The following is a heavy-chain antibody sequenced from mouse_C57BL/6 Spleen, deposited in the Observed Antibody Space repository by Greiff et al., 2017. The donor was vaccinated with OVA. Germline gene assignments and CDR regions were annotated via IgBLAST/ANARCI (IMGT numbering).Heavy chain of an antibody. CDR2: IYPGSGST. V-gene: IGHV1-55*01. D-gene: IGHD2-3*01. J-gene: IGHJ2*01. CDR3: ARWDGYPDY. CDR1: GYTFTSYW. Sequence: VQLQQPGAELVKPGASVKMSCKASGYTFTSYWITWVKQRPGQGLEWIGDIYPGSGSTNYNEQLKIKATLTVDTSSSTSYMQLSSLTSEDSAVYYCARWDGYPDYWGQGTTLTVSS.